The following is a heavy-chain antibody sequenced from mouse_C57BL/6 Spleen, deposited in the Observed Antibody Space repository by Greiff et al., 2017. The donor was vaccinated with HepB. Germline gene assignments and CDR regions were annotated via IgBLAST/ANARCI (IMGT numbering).Heavy chain of an antibody. D-gene: IGHD1-1*01. Sequence: DVKLVESGGGLVQPGGSLKLSCAASGFTFSDYGMAWVRQAPRKGPEWVAFSSNLAYSIYYADTVTGRFTITRENAKNTLYLEMSSLRSEDTVMYYCARGGTTVVATFDYWGKGTTLTVSS. CDR2: SSNLAYSI. CDR3: ARGGTTVVATFDY. CDR1: GFTFSDYG. J-gene: IGHJ2*01. V-gene: IGHV5-15*01.